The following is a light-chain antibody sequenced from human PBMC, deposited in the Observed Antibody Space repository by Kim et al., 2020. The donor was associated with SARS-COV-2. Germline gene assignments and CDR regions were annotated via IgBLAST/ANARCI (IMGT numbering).Light chain of an antibody. V-gene: IGKV1-17*01. CDR3: LQYNTYPWT. CDR2: GAS. J-gene: IGKJ1*01. Sequence: DIQMTQSPSSLSASVGGRVTITCRASQGIRSDLAWFQQKPGKAPKRLIYGASSLESAVPSRFTGSGSGTEFTLTISGLQPEDFTTYYCLQYNTYPWTFGQGTKVDIK. CDR1: QGIRSD.